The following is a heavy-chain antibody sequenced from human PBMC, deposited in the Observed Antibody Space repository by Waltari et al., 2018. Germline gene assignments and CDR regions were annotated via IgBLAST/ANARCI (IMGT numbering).Heavy chain of an antibody. CDR1: GYTFPKYG. Sequence: QVQLVQSGAEVKKPGASVKVSCQASGYTFPKYGSSWLRQAPGQGLEWVGWISTYTRNTNYAQSVQGRVTFTADTSTSTVYMELRSLRADDTAVYFCARDPQGWLHDYWGQGTLVTVSS. V-gene: IGHV1-18*01. D-gene: IGHD5-12*01. CDR2: ISTYTRNT. CDR3: ARDPQGWLHDY. J-gene: IGHJ4*02.